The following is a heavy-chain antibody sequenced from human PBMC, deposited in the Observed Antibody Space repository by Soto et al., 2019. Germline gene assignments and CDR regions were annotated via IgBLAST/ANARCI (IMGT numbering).Heavy chain of an antibody. D-gene: IGHD1-26*01. CDR1: GFTFSSYA. CDR2: ISSNGGST. J-gene: IGHJ4*02. Sequence: GGSLRLSCAASGFTFSSYAMHWVRQAPGKGLEYVSAISSNGGSTYYADSVKGRFTISRDNSKNTLYLQMGSLRAEDMAVYYCARSPWGYSGSYYPYFDYWGQGTLVTVSS. V-gene: IGHV3-64*02. CDR3: ARSPWGYSGSYYPYFDY.